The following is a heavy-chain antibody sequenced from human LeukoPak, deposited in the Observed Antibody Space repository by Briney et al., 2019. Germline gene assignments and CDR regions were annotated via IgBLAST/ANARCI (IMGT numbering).Heavy chain of an antibody. CDR3: AREASYYDSSGYSIRDAFDI. D-gene: IGHD3-22*01. Sequence: GGSLRLSCAASEFTFSDYYMSWIRQAPGKGLEWVSYISSSGSTIYYADSVKGRFTISRDNAKNSLYLQMNSLRAEDTAVYYCAREASYYDSSGYSIRDAFDIWGQGTMVTVSS. CDR2: ISSSGSTI. V-gene: IGHV3-11*01. CDR1: EFTFSDYY. J-gene: IGHJ3*02.